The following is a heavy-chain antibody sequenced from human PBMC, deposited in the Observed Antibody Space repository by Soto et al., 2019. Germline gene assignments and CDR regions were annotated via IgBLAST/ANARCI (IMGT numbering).Heavy chain of an antibody. CDR1: GYSITSYW. V-gene: IGHV5-10-1*01. J-gene: IGHJ4*02. CDR3: ARQGLVIDY. Sequence: GDSLKISCKGSGYSITSYWISWVRQMPGKGLEWMGRSDPSDSYTNYSPSFQGHVTISADKSISTTYLQWSSLKASDTAMYYCARQGLVIDYWGQGTLVTVSS. CDR2: SDPSDSYT. D-gene: IGHD6-19*01.